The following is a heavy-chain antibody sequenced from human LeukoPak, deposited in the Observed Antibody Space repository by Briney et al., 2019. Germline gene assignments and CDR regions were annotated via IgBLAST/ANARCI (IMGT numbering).Heavy chain of an antibody. CDR1: GYTFTSYD. CDR2: ISAYNGNT. J-gene: IGHJ4*02. CDR3: ARVGIVATIPAFDY. Sequence: ASVKVSCKASGYTFTSYDINWVRQAPGQGLEWMGWISAYNGNTNYAQKLQGRVTMTTDTSTSTAYMELRSLRSDDTAVYYCARVGIVATIPAFDYWGQGTLVTVSS. D-gene: IGHD5-12*01. V-gene: IGHV1-18*01.